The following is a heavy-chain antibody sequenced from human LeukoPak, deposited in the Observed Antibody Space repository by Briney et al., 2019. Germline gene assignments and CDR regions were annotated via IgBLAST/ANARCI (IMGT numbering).Heavy chain of an antibody. CDR3: ARDGHAPRSPYYFDY. V-gene: IGHV6-1*01. CDR1: GDSVPSNSAA. J-gene: IGHJ4*02. CDR2: TYYRSRWYN. Sequence: SQTLSLTCAISGDSVPSNSAAWNWIRQSPSRGLEWLGRTYYRSRWYNDYAISVKSRITFNPDTSKNQFSLQLNSVTPEDTAVYYCARDGHAPRSPYYFDYWGQGTLVTVSS.